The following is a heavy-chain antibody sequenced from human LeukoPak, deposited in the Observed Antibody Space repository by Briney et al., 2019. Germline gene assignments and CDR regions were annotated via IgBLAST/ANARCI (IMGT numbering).Heavy chain of an antibody. CDR2: INHSGST. Sequence: SETLSLTCAVYGGSFIGFHWNWIRQPPGKGLEWIGDINHSGSTNYNPSLKSRVTISVDTSKNQFSLKLSSVTAADTAVYYCARLRIRRGQLWSLPYFGYWGQGTLVTVSS. CDR1: GGSFIGFH. J-gene: IGHJ4*02. D-gene: IGHD5-18*01. CDR3: ARLRIRRGQLWSLPYFGY. V-gene: IGHV4-34*01.